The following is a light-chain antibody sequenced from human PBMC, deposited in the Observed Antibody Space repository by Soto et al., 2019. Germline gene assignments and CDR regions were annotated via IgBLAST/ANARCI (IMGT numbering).Light chain of an antibody. V-gene: IGLV2-14*01. Sequence: QSVLTQPASVSGSPGQSITISCTGTNVDVGGCNYVSWYQHHPGKAPKLLIFEVSNRPSGVSNRFSGSKSGNTASLTISGLQSEDEADYYCASYTIKPTYVFGSGTKVTVL. CDR2: EVS. CDR3: ASYTIKPTYV. J-gene: IGLJ1*01. CDR1: NVDVGGCNY.